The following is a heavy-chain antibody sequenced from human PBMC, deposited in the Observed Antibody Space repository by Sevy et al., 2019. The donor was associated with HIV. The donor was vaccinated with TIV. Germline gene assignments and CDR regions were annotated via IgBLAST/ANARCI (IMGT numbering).Heavy chain of an antibody. CDR1: GGSFSGYY. Sequence: SETLSLTCAVYGGSFSGYYWNWIRQPPGRGLEWIGEINHSGSTNYNPSLKSRVTMSLDTSRNQFSLKLSSVTATDTAVYYCARSPDFWSGYYFDYWGQGTLVTVSS. CDR3: ARSPDFWSGYYFDY. CDR2: INHSGST. J-gene: IGHJ4*02. V-gene: IGHV4-34*01. D-gene: IGHD3-3*01.